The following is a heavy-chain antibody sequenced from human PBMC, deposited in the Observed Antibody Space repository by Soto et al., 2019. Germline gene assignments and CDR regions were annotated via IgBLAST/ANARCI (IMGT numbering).Heavy chain of an antibody. CDR2: MHYPVFS. CDR3: AISDGNPWYTY. V-gene: IGHV4-59*02. Sequence: XXTLSLPCSFSGDSVTSHYLTWILQSPEKGLEWIGYMHYPVFSHYNPSLRGRLTFYFDRSKNQFTLQLTFLTFLNTAEFYCAISDGNPWYTYWGKGTQVPV. CDR1: GDSVTSHY. J-gene: IGHJ4*02. D-gene: IGHD6-13*01.